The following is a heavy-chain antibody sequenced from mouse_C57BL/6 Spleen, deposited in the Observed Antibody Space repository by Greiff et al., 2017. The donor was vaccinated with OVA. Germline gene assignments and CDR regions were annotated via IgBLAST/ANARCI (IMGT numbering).Heavy chain of an antibody. CDR3: ARVLCYGSSYWYCDV. Sequence: EVKLVESVAELVRPGASVKLSCTASGFNIKNTYMHWVKQRPEQGLEWIGRIDPANGNTKYAPKFQGKATITADTSSNTAYLQLSSLTSEDTASYYCARVLCYGSSYWYCDVGGTGTTVTVSS. D-gene: IGHD1-1*01. J-gene: IGHJ1*03. CDR1: GFNIKNTY. CDR2: IDPANGNT. V-gene: IGHV14-3*01.